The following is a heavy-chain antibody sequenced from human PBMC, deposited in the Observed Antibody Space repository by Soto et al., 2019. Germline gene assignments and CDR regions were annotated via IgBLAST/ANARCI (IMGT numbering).Heavy chain of an antibody. J-gene: IGHJ6*03. V-gene: IGHV3-23*01. CDR2: ISGSGGST. Sequence: GGSLRLSCAASGFTFSSYAMSWVRQAPGKGLEWVSAISGSGGSTYYADSVKGRFTISRDNSKNTLYLQMNSLRVEDTAVYYCAKDAGDYSIYYMDVWGKGTTVTVSS. CDR1: GFTFSSYA. D-gene: IGHD4-4*01. CDR3: AKDAGDYSIYYMDV.